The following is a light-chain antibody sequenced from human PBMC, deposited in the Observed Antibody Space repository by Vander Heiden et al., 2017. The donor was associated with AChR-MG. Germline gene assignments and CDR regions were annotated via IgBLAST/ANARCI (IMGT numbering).Light chain of an antibody. V-gene: IGKV3-11*01. CDR1: QSVSSY. Sequence: EIVLTQSPATLSLSPGERATLSCRASQSVSSYLAWYTQKPGQAPRLLIYDASNRATGIPARFSRSRSGTDFTLTISSLEPEDFAVYYCQQRSNWPRGWTFGQGTKVEIK. CDR3: QQRSNWPRGWT. J-gene: IGKJ1*01. CDR2: DAS.